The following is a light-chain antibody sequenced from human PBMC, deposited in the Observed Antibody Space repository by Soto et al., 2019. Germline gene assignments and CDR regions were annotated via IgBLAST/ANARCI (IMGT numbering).Light chain of an antibody. V-gene: IGLV1-40*01. CDR2: DNS. Sequence: QSVLTQPPSVSGAPGQRVTISCTGNSSNIGAGYEVHWYQQLPGIAPKLLIYDNSNRPSGVPDRFSGSKSGTSASLAITGLQSEDGADYYCQSYDNSLSGSYVFGTGPKLTVL. J-gene: IGLJ1*01. CDR3: QSYDNSLSGSYV. CDR1: SSNIGAGYE.